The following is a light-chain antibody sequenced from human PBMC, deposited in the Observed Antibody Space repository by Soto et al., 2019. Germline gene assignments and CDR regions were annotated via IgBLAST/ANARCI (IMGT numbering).Light chain of an antibody. V-gene: IGKV3-15*01. CDR2: DAS. CDR1: QSVSSN. Sequence: EIVMTQSPVTLSVCPGERATLSCRASQSVSSNLAWYQQKPGQAPRLLIYDASTRATGIPAKFSGSGSGTEFTLTISSLQPEDFATYYCQQSYSTPRTFGQGTKVDIK. CDR3: QQSYSTPRT. J-gene: IGKJ1*01.